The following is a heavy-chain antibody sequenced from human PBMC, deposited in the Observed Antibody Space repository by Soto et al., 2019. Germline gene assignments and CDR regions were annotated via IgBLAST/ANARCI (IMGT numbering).Heavy chain of an antibody. CDR1: GYTLTELS. D-gene: IGHD1-1*01. J-gene: IGHJ4*02. Sequence: ASVKVSCKVSGYTLTELSMHWVRQAPGKGLEWMGGFDPEDGETIYAQKFQGRVTMTEDTSTDTAYVELSSLRSEDTAVYYCATAGYESTYYFDYWGQGTLVTVSS. CDR3: ATAGYESTYYFDY. V-gene: IGHV1-24*01. CDR2: FDPEDGET.